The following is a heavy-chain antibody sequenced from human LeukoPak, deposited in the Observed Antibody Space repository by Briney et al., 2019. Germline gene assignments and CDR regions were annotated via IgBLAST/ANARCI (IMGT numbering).Heavy chain of an antibody. CDR1: GYTFTSYY. D-gene: IGHD3-10*01. J-gene: IGHJ6*03. V-gene: IGHV1-46*01. CDR2: FNPSGGST. CDR3: ARDRFGEFLSYYYYYMDV. Sequence: ASVKVSCKASGYTFTSYYMHWVRQAPGQGLEWMGIFNPSGGSTSYAQKFQGRVTMTRDTSTSTVYKELSSLRSEDTAVYYCARDRFGEFLSYYYYYMDVWGKGTTVTVSS.